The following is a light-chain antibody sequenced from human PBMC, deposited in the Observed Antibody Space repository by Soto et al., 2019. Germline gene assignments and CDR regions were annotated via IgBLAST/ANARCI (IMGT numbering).Light chain of an antibody. J-gene: IGKJ1*01. CDR2: KAS. Sequence: DIRVTHSHYTLSASVGYRVSFTYRASQSIRSELAWYQQKSGIVPKLLIYKASNLENGLRSRFSGSGPGTEFALAISGLQPDGFATYYCQQYNAFWTFGQGTKVDIK. CDR3: QQYNAFWT. CDR1: QSIRSE. V-gene: IGKV1-5*03.